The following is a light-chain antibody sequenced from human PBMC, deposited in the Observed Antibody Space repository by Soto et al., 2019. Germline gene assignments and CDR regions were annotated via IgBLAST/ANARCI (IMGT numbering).Light chain of an antibody. Sequence: DIVMTQSPDSLGISLGDRATINCKSSQNILYKSKNNNYLAWYQQKPGQAPRLLIYGASNRATGIPDRFSGSGSGTDFTLTISRLEPEDFAVYYCQQYGSSGTFGQGTKVDI. J-gene: IGKJ1*01. CDR3: QQYGSSGT. CDR1: QNILYKSKNNNY. CDR2: GAS. V-gene: IGKV3-20*01.